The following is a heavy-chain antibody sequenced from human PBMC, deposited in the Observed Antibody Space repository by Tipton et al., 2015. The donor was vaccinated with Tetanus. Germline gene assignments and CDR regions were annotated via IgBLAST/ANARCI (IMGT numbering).Heavy chain of an antibody. D-gene: IGHD3-3*01. CDR3: ARNIWSELPRGDYYYYGMDV. Sequence: QLVQSGAEVKKPGASVKVSCKASGYTFTSYAMNWVRQAPGQGLEWMGWINTNTGNPTYAQGFTGRFVFSLDTSVSTAYLQISSLKAEDTAVYYCARNIWSELPRGDYYYYGMDVWGQGTTVTVSS. CDR2: INTNTGNP. CDR1: GYTFTSYA. V-gene: IGHV7-4-1*02. J-gene: IGHJ6*02.